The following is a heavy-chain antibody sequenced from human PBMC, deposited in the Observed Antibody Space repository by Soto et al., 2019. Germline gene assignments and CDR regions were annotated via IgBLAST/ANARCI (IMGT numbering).Heavy chain of an antibody. CDR1: GDSFSKYT. CDR3: ARGRGLYNSGRSQLDS. V-gene: IGHV1-69*01. D-gene: IGHD1-1*01. J-gene: IGHJ4*02. Sequence: QVQLVQSGAEVKKPGSSVRGSCKTSGDSFSKYTVNWVRQAPRQGLEWMGGFIPRFGTTNFAPTLQGRVTITADQSMNTVYMELSSLRSEYTALYYFARGRGLYNSGRSQLDSWGQGTMVTVSS. CDR2: FIPRFGTT.